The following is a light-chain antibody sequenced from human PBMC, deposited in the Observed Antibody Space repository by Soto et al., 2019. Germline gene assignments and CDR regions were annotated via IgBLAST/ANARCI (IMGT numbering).Light chain of an antibody. Sequence: DIQITQSPSSLSASVGDRVTITCRASQSISSYLNWYQQRPGKAPNLLIFAASSLQSGVPSRFSGSGSGTDFTLTISSLQPEDFATYFCQQSYNSPTLTFGGGTKVDIK. CDR1: QSISSY. J-gene: IGKJ4*01. V-gene: IGKV1-39*01. CDR3: QQSYNSPTLT. CDR2: AAS.